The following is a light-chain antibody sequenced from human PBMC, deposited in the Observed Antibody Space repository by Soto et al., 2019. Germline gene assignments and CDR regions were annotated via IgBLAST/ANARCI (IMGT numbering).Light chain of an antibody. CDR1: STDFVSYNR. CDR2: EAS. CDR3: SLYTSENTYV. J-gene: IGLJ1*01. V-gene: IGLV2-18*01. Sequence: QSVLTQPPSVSGSPGQSVTMSCTGTSTDFVSYNRVSWYQRPPGTAPRLIIYEASNRPSGVPDRFSGSKSGNTASLTISGLQAADEADYYCSLYTSENTYVFGTGTKVTVL.